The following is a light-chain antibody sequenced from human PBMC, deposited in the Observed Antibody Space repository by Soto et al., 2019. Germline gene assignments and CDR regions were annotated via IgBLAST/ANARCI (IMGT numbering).Light chain of an antibody. Sequence: QSALTQPPSASGSPGQSVTISCTGTSSDIGRYNYVSWYQQHPGKAPKLMIYEVTKRPSGVPDRFSGSKSGNTASLTVSGLRAEDEAHYHCSSFAGSNNFVLFGGGTQLTVL. V-gene: IGLV2-8*01. CDR2: EVT. J-gene: IGLJ2*01. CDR1: SSDIGRYNY. CDR3: SSFAGSNNFVL.